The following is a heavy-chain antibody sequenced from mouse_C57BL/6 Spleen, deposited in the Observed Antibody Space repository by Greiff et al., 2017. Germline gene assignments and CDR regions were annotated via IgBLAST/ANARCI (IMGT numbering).Heavy chain of an antibody. CDR3: ARPTMVTTEFAY. D-gene: IGHD2-2*01. CDR2: ISSGGSYT. J-gene: IGHJ3*01. V-gene: IGHV5-6*01. Sequence: EVQGVESGGDLVKPGGSLKLSCAASGFTFSSYGMSWVRQTPDKRLEWVATISSGGSYTSYPDSVKGRFTISRDNAKNTLYLQMSRLKSEDTAMYYCARPTMVTTEFAYWGQGTMVTVSA. CDR1: GFTFSSYG.